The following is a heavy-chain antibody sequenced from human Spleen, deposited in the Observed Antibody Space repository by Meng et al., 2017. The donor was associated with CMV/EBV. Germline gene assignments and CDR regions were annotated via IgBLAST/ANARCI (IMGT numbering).Heavy chain of an antibody. CDR1: FSLSTSGVG. D-gene: IGHD3-22*01. Sequence: FSLSTSGVGVGWIRQPPGQALEWLALIYWNDDKRYSPSLKSRLTITKDTSKNQVVLTMTNMDPVDTATYYCAHSYYDSSGYYLPWGYWGQGTLVTVSS. CDR3: AHSYYDSSGYYLPWGY. CDR2: IYWNDDK. V-gene: IGHV2-5*01. J-gene: IGHJ4*02.